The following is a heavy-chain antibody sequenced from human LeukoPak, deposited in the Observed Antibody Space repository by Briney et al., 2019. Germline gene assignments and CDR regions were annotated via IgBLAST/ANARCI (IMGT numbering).Heavy chain of an antibody. J-gene: IGHJ3*02. CDR3: AKDGRLLWFGEARHDAFDI. Sequence: GGSLRLSCAASGFTFSSYGMHWVRQAPGKGLEWVAFIRYDGSNKYYADSVKGRFTISRDNSKNTLYLQMNSLRAEDTAVYYCAKDGRLLWFGEARHDAFDIWGQGTMVTVSS. V-gene: IGHV3-30*02. D-gene: IGHD3-10*01. CDR2: IRYDGSNK. CDR1: GFTFSSYG.